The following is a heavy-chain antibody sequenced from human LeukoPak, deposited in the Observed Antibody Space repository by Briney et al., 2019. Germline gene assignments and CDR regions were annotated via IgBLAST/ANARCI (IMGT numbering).Heavy chain of an antibody. D-gene: IGHD3-22*01. Sequence: TSETLSLTCTVSGGSISSSSYYWGWIRQPPGKGLEWIGSIYYSGSTYYNPSLKSRVTISVDTSKNQFSLKLSSVTAADTAVYYCARAVDSSGYYYTHDAHDAFDIWGQGTMVTVSS. CDR3: ARAVDSSGYYYTHDAHDAFDI. V-gene: IGHV4-39*07. J-gene: IGHJ3*02. CDR2: IYYSGST. CDR1: GGSISSSSYY.